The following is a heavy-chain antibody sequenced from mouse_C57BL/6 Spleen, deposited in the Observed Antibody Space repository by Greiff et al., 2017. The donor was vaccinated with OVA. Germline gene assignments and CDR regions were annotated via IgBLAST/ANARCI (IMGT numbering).Heavy chain of an antibody. V-gene: IGHV1-82*01. CDR1: GYAFSSSW. D-gene: IGHD2-5*01. CDR3: ARSGYSNPLFAY. J-gene: IGHJ3*01. CDR2: IYPGDGDT. Sequence: VQRVESGPELVKPGASVKISCKASGYAFSSSWMNWVKQRPGKGLEWIGRIYPGDGDTNYNGKFKGKATLTADKSSSTAYMQLSSLTSEDSAVYFCARSGYSNPLFAYWGQGTLVTVSA.